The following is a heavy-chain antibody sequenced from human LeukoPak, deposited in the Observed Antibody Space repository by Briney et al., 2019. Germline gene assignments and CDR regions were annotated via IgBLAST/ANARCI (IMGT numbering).Heavy chain of an antibody. J-gene: IGHJ6*03. V-gene: IGHV3-30*02. D-gene: IGHD6-13*01. CDR3: ARTISSSWFYYYMDV. CDR2: IRYDGSNK. CDR1: GFTFSSYG. Sequence: GGSLRLSCAASGFTFSSYGMHWVRQAPGKGLEWVAFIRYDGSNKYYADSVKGRFTISRDNSKNTLYLQMNSLRSEDTAVYYCARTISSSWFYYYMDVWGKGTTVTVSS.